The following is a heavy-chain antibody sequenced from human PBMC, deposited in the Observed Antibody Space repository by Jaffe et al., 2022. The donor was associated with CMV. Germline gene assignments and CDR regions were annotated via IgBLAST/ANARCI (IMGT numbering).Heavy chain of an antibody. CDR1: GGSISSYY. D-gene: IGHD3-3*01. Sequence: QVQLQESGPGLVKPSETLSLTCTVSGGSISSYYWSWIRQPPGKGLEWIGYIYYSGSTNYNPSLKSRVTISVDTSKNQFSLKLSSVTAADTAVYYCARLAGRVVPSHYFDYWGQGTLVTVSS. V-gene: IGHV4-59*08. CDR2: IYYSGST. J-gene: IGHJ4*02. CDR3: ARLAGRVVPSHYFDY.